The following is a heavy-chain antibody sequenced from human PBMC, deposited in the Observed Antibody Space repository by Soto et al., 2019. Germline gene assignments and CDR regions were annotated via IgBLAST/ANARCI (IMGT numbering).Heavy chain of an antibody. J-gene: IGHJ4*02. Sequence: GGSLRLSCAASGFIFSNYGMSWVRQAPGKGLEWVSSISGSGDRTHNADSVRGRFTISRDDSRNTLNLQMNSLRAEDTAIYFCSTSNGYIDINDFCGQGSLVPVYS. CDR3: STSNGYIDINDF. V-gene: IGHV3-23*01. CDR1: GFIFSNYG. D-gene: IGHD5-18*01. CDR2: ISGSGDRT.